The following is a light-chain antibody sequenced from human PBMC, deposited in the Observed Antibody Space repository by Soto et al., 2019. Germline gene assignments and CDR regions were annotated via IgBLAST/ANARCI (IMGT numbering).Light chain of an antibody. CDR2: SVS. CDR1: QGVNNH. V-gene: IGKV1-16*01. Sequence: DIQMTQSPSSLPASVGDRITIACRASQGVNNHLAWFQQKPGKAPKSLISSVSSLQSGVPSRFSGSGSGTDFTLTISSLQPEDSATYYCQQYYRYPWTFGRGTRLEIK. CDR3: QQYYRYPWT. J-gene: IGKJ1*01.